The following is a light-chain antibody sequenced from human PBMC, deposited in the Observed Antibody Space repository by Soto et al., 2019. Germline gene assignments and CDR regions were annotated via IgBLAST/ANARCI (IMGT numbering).Light chain of an antibody. Sequence: QSVLTQPASMSGSPGQSITISCTGTSSDVAFYNHVSWYQQHPGKAPKLLIYEVNNRPSGVSHRFSASTSGTSASLAITGLQAEDEGDYYCQSYDSTLSARYVFGTGTKVTVL. CDR1: SSDVAFYNH. CDR3: QSYDSTLSARYV. V-gene: IGLV2-14*01. J-gene: IGLJ1*01. CDR2: EVN.